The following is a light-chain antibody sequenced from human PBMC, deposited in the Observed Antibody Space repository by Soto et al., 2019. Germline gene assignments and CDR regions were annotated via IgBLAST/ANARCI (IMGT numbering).Light chain of an antibody. CDR1: QSVSSN. Sequence: EIVMTQSPATLSVSPGERATLSCRASQSVSSNLAWYQQKPGQAPRLLIYGASTRATGIPARFSGSGSGTEFTLTISSLQSEDFAVYYCQQYNTGTPGITFGQGTRLEIK. J-gene: IGKJ5*01. CDR3: QQYNTGTPGIT. CDR2: GAS. V-gene: IGKV3-15*01.